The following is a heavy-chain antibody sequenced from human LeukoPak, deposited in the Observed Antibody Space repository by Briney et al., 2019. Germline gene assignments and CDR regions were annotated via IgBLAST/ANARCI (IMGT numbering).Heavy chain of an antibody. CDR3: ARKLYSSSRYYYYYGMDV. CDR1: GGTFSSYA. Sequence: SVKVSCKASGGTFSSYAISWVRQAPGLGLEWMGGIIPIFGTANYAQKFQGRVTITADESTSTAYMELSSLRSEDTAVYYCARKLYSSSRYYYYYGMDVWGQGTTVTVSS. D-gene: IGHD6-13*01. J-gene: IGHJ6*02. V-gene: IGHV1-69*01. CDR2: IIPIFGTA.